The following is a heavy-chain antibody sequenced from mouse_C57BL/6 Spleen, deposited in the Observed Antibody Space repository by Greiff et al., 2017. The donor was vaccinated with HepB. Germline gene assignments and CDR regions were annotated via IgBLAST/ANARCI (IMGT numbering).Heavy chain of an antibody. Sequence: QVQLKQSGAELVRPGASVTLSCKASGYTFTDYEMHWVKQTPVHGLEWIGAIDPETGGTAYNQKFKGKAILTADKSSSTAYMELRSLTSEDSAVYYCTRGRGYSNMMDYWGQGTSVTVSS. CDR2: IDPETGGT. CDR3: TRGRGYSNMMDY. CDR1: GYTFTDYE. J-gene: IGHJ4*01. V-gene: IGHV1-15*01. D-gene: IGHD2-5*01.